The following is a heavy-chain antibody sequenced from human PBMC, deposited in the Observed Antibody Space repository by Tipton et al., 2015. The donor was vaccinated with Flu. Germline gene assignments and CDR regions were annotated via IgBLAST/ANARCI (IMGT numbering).Heavy chain of an antibody. CDR1: GYTFTSYN. Sequence: QLVQSGAEVKKPGASVKVSCKASGYTFTSYNISWVRQAPGQGLEWMGWISAYNGNTNYAQKLQGRVTMTTDTSTSTAYMELRSLRSDDTAVYYCARENIVVVPAAISFDYWGQGTLVTVSS. D-gene: IGHD2-2*02. CDR3: ARENIVVVPAAISFDY. J-gene: IGHJ4*02. CDR2: ISAYNGNT. V-gene: IGHV1-18*01.